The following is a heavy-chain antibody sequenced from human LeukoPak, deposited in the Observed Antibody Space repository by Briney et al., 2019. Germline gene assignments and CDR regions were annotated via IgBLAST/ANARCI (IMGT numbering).Heavy chain of an antibody. Sequence: SQTLSLTCTVSGGSISSGSYYWSWIRQPAGKGLEWIGRIYTSGSTNYNPSLKSRVTIPVDTSKNQFSLKLSSVTAADTAVYYCARTVGYCSSTSCYTKAFDIWGQGTMVTVSS. V-gene: IGHV4-61*02. D-gene: IGHD2-2*02. CDR2: IYTSGST. CDR3: ARTVGYCSSTSCYTKAFDI. J-gene: IGHJ3*02. CDR1: GGSISSGSYY.